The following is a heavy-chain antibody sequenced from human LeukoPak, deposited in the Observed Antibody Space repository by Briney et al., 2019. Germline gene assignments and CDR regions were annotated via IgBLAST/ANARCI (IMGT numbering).Heavy chain of an antibody. CDR3: ARDRDIVVVPAAIGYYGMDV. CDR2: IIPVFGTA. J-gene: IGHJ6*04. D-gene: IGHD2-2*01. CDR1: GGTFSSYA. V-gene: IGHV1-69*13. Sequence: SVKVSCKASGGTFSSYAISWVRQAPGQGLEWMGGIIPVFGTANYAQKFQGRVTITADESTSTAYMELSSLRSEDTAVYYCARDRDIVVVPAAIGYYGMDVWGKGTTVTVSS.